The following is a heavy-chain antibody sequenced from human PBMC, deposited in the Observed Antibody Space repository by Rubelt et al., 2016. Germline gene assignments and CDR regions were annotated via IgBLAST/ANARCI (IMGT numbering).Heavy chain of an antibody. CDR2: IHHSGST. Sequence: QVQLQQWGAGLLKPSETLSLTCAVYGGSFSGYYWSWIRQPPGKGLAWIGEIHHSGSTNYNPSLKSRVTISVDTDKSQVSLKLSSVTAADTAGYYCARGLARAAAAPRRLWFDPWGQGTLVTVSS. CDR3: ARGLARAAAAPRRLWFDP. D-gene: IGHD6-13*01. V-gene: IGHV4-34*01. CDR1: GGSFSGYY. J-gene: IGHJ5*02.